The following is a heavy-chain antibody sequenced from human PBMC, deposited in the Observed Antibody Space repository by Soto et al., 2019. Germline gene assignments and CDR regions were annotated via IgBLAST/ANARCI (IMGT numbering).Heavy chain of an antibody. V-gene: IGHV3-33*01. Sequence: SLRLSCAASGFTCGTYGVHWVRQAPGKGLEWVAVIWYDGSKIYYADSVKGRFTISRDNSKSTLYLQMNSLRAEDTAVYYCARPLEQHQLGFGMDVWGQGSPVTVSS. CDR2: IWYDGSKI. J-gene: IGHJ6*01. CDR1: GFTCGTYG. D-gene: IGHD6-13*01. CDR3: ARPLEQHQLGFGMDV.